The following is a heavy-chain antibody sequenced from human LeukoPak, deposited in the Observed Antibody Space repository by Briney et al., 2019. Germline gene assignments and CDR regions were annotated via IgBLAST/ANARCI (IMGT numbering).Heavy chain of an antibody. J-gene: IGHJ6*03. D-gene: IGHD1-26*01. CDR2: IRYDGSNK. CDR3: ARAYSERYGLGYYYMDV. Sequence: GGSLRLSCAASGFTFSSYGMHWVRQAPGKGLEWVAFIRYDGSNKYYADSVKGRFTISRDNAKKSVYLQMNSLRAEDTAVYYCARAYSERYGLGYYYMDVWGKGTTVTISS. V-gene: IGHV3-30*02. CDR1: GFTFSSYG.